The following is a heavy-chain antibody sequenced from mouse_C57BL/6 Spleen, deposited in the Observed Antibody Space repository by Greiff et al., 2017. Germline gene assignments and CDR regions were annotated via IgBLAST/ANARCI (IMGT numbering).Heavy chain of an antibody. CDR3: ARGRGVLDY. J-gene: IGHJ2*01. Sequence: VQLQQSGPELVKPGASVKISCKASGYAFSSSWMNWVKQRPGKGLEWIGRIYPGDGDTNYNQKFKGKSTLTVDKSSSTAYMQLSSLTSEDSAVYYCARGRGVLDYWGHGTTLTVSS. CDR1: GYAFSSSW. CDR2: IYPGDGDT. V-gene: IGHV1-82*01.